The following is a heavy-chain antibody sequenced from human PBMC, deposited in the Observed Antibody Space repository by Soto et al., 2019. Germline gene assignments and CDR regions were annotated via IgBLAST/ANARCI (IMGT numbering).Heavy chain of an antibody. V-gene: IGHV3-23*01. CDR3: AKNHLTTVTTGGFDWYFDL. D-gene: IGHD4-17*01. CDR1: GFTFSSYA. CDR2: ISGSGGST. Sequence: GGSLRLSCAASGFTFSSYAMSWVRQAPGKGREWVSAISGSGGSTYYADSVKGRFTISRDNSKNTLYLQMNSLRAEDTAVYYCAKNHLTTVTTGGFDWYFDLWRRGTLVTVSS. J-gene: IGHJ2*01.